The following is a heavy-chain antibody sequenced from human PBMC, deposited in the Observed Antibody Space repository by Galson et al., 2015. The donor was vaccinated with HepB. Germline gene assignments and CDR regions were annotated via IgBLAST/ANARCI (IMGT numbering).Heavy chain of an antibody. D-gene: IGHD2-8*02. CDR1: GYTFTSYG. V-gene: IGHV1-18*01. Sequence: SVKVSCKASGYTFTSYGISWVRQAPGQGLEWMGWISAYSGNTNYAQKLQGRVTMTTDTSTSTAYMELRSLRSDDTAVYYCARDLPIDCTGGVCYKIYYYYMDVWGKGTTVTVSS. CDR3: ARDLPIDCTGGVCYKIYYYYMDV. CDR2: ISAYSGNT. J-gene: IGHJ6*03.